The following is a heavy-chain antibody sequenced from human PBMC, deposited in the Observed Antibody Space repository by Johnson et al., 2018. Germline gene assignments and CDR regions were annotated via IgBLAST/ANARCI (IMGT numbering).Heavy chain of an antibody. V-gene: IGHV3-15*01. CDR3: AKVRGSSLQYFQY. Sequence: VQLVEAGGGLVKPGGSLRLSCAFSGFTFTNGWMNWVRQGPGKGLEWVGRIKSKSEGETTDYAAPVKGRFIIPRDDSRNTLYLQMNSLKTEDTAVYYCAKVRGSSLQYFQYWGQGTLVSVSS. CDR2: IKSKSEGETT. J-gene: IGHJ1*01. D-gene: IGHD3-16*01. CDR1: GFTFTNGW.